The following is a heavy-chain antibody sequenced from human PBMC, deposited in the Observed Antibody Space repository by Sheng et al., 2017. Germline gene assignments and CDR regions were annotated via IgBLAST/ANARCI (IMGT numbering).Heavy chain of an antibody. Sequence: EVQLVESGGGLVQPGGSLRLSCAASGFTFSRYWMSWVRQAPGKGLEWVANIKEDGSETDYVDSVKGRFTISRDNAKNSLYLQMNRLRVEDTAVYYCACRDGYQNWFDPVGPG. CDR3: ACRDGYQNWFDP. V-gene: IGHV3-7*01. CDR1: GFTFSRYW. D-gene: IGHD6-13*01. CDR2: IKEDGSET. J-gene: IGHJ5*02.